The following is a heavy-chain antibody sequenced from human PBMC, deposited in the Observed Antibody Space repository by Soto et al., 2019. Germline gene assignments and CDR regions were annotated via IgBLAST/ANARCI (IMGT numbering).Heavy chain of an antibody. Sequence: QITLKESGPTLVKPTQTLTLTCTFSGFSLSTSGVGVGWIRQPPGKALEGLGFIYWDEDKRYSPSLKTRLTIXKXXSKSQLVLTMTNMDPVDTATYYCAHVFTPLAPFDSWGQGTLVTVSA. J-gene: IGHJ4*02. CDR3: AHVFTPLAPFDS. CDR2: IYWDEDK. D-gene: IGHD2-15*01. CDR1: GFSLSTSGVG. V-gene: IGHV2-5*02.